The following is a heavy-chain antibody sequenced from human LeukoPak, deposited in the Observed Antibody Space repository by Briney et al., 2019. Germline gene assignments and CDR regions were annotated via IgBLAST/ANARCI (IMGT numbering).Heavy chain of an antibody. J-gene: IGHJ5*02. V-gene: IGHV4-59*01. CDR2: IYYSGST. Sequence: SETLSLTCTVSGGSISSYYWSWIRQPPGKGLEWIGYIYYSGSTNYNPSLKSRVTISVDTSKNQFSLKLSSVTAADTAVCYCARVNGGYSGNNWFDPWGQGTLVTVSS. D-gene: IGHD5-12*01. CDR3: ARVNGGYSGNNWFDP. CDR1: GGSISSYY.